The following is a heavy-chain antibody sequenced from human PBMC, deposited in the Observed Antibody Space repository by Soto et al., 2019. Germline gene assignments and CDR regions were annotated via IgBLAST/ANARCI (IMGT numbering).Heavy chain of an antibody. D-gene: IGHD3-10*01. V-gene: IGHV6-1*01. CDR2: TFYRSNWNY. Sequence: PSQTLSLTCAISGDSVSSNVAAWTWIRQSPSRGLEWLGRTFYRSNWNYNYAVSVTGRMTINPDTSRNQFSLQLNSVTPEDTAVYYCARVSLLGRGHDSRGQGTLVT. J-gene: IGHJ1*01. CDR3: ARVSLLGRGHDS. CDR1: GDSVSSNVAA.